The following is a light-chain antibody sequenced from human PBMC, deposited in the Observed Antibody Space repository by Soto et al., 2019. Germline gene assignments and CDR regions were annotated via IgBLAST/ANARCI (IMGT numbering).Light chain of an antibody. CDR2: GAS. V-gene: IGKV3-20*01. J-gene: IGKJ4*01. CDR1: QSVSSSY. Sequence: EIVLTQSPGTLSLSPGERATLSCRASQSVSSSYLAWYQQKPGQALRLLIYGASSRATGIPDRFSGSGSGTDFTLTISRLEPEDFAVYYCQQYGSSSFTFGGGTKVEIK. CDR3: QQYGSSSFT.